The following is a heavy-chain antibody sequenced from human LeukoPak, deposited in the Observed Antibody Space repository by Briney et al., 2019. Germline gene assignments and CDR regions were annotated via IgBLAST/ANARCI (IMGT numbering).Heavy chain of an antibody. J-gene: IGHJ4*02. CDR3: ARVLSADGDYATQFDY. CDR1: GYTFTGYY. V-gene: IGHV1-18*04. CDR2: ISAYNGNT. D-gene: IGHD4-17*01. Sequence: ASVKVSCKASGYTFTGYYMHWVRQAPGQGLEWMGWISAYNGNTNYAQKLQGRVTMTTDTSTSTAYMELRSLRSDDTAVYYCARVLSADGDYATQFDYWGQGTLVTVSS.